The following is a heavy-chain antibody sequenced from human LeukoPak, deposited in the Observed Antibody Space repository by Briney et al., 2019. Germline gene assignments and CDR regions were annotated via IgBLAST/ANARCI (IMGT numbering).Heavy chain of an antibody. Sequence: SQTLSLTCAISGDNVSSNSAAWNWIRQSPSRGLEWLGRTYYRSKWYNDYAVSVKSRITINPDTSKNQFSLQLNSVTPEDTAVYYCARGVVRGVIMSDAFDIWGQGTMVTVSS. D-gene: IGHD3-10*01. J-gene: IGHJ3*02. CDR2: TYYRSKWYN. CDR1: GDNVSSNSAA. V-gene: IGHV6-1*01. CDR3: ARGVVRGVIMSDAFDI.